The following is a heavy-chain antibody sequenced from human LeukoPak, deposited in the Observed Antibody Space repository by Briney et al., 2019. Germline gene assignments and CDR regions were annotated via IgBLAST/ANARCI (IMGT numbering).Heavy chain of an antibody. CDR3: ARGSGSYVWPPGDS. CDR1: GFTFDDYG. Sequence: GRSLRLSCVASGFTFDDYGFHWVRLAPGKGLEWVSSINWDGVSVGYADSVKGRFTISRDNAKKSVYLQMNTLRTEDTALYYCARGSGSYVWPPGDSWGQGTLVTVSS. D-gene: IGHD3-10*01. J-gene: IGHJ5*02. CDR2: INWDGVSV. V-gene: IGHV3-9*01.